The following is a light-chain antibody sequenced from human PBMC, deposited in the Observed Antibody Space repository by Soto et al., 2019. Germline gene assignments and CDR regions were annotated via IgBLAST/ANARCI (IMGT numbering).Light chain of an antibody. V-gene: IGKV3-11*01. J-gene: IGKJ5*01. CDR3: HQRYNWTRVT. Sequence: EILLTQSPATLSLSPGERVTLSCGASQSVSNSLAWYQQKPGQPPRLLIYDVSNRATGIPARFSGSGSGTDFNLTITSLEPEDLAVYCWHQRYNWTRVTFGQGTRLEI. CDR1: QSVSNS. CDR2: DVS.